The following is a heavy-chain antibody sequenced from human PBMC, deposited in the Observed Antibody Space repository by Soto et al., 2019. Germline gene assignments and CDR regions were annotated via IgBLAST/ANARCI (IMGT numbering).Heavy chain of an antibody. CDR3: TTGPISYGSGSYLLSSYFDY. CDR1: GFTFSNAW. CDR2: IKSKTDGGTT. Sequence: GGSLRLSCAASGFTFSNAWMSWVRQAPGKGLEWVGRIKSKTDGGTTDYAAPVKGRFTISRDDSKNTLYLQMNSLKTEDTAVYYCTTGPISYGSGSYLLSSYFDYWGQGTLVTVSS. V-gene: IGHV3-15*01. J-gene: IGHJ4*02. D-gene: IGHD3-10*01.